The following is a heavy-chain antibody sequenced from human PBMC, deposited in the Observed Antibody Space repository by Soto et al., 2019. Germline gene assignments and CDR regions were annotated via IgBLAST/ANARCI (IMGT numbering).Heavy chain of an antibody. CDR2: IRQDGGEK. J-gene: IGHJ4*02. V-gene: IGHV3-7*03. D-gene: IGHD4-17*01. CDR1: GYTFSNYY. CDR3: ARAQDYGPHLDY. Sequence: PGGSLRLSCRASGYTFSNYYIIWVRQAPGKGLEWVANIRQDGGEKYYVDSVKGRFTISRDNTQNSMYLQMNSLRAEDTAVYYCARAQDYGPHLDYWGQGILVPVSS.